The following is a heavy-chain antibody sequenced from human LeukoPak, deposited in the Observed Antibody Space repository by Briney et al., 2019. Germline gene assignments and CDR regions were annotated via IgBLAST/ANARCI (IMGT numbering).Heavy chain of an antibody. J-gene: IGHJ4*02. Sequence: PSETLSLTCDVSGDSISSSNWWNWVRQPPGKGLEWIGGIYHSGSTYYNPSLKSRVTISVDTSKNQFSLKLSSVTAADTAVYYCVRARPPYSSGWDHQDYWGQGTLVTVSS. CDR3: VRARPPYSSGWDHQDY. CDR2: IYHSGST. D-gene: IGHD6-19*01. CDR1: GDSISSSNW. V-gene: IGHV4/OR15-8*01.